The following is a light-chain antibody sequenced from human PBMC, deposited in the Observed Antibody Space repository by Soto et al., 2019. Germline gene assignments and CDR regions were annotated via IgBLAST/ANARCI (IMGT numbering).Light chain of an antibody. Sequence: ETVITQSPATLSVSPGERATLSCRASQSVSSNLAWYQQKPGQAPRLLIYGASTRATGIPARFSGSGSGTEFTLTISSLQSEDFAVYCCQQYNNWPATFGQGTKV. J-gene: IGKJ1*01. CDR1: QSVSSN. CDR2: GAS. CDR3: QQYNNWPAT. V-gene: IGKV3-15*01.